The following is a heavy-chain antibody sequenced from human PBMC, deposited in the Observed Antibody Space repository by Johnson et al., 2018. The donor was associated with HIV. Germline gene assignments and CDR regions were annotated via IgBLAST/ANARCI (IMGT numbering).Heavy chain of an antibody. CDR3: ARGYYYDSSGYPDAFDI. V-gene: IGHV3-13*01. CDR2: IGTAGDT. D-gene: IGHD3-22*01. J-gene: IGHJ3*02. CDR1: GFTFSSYD. Sequence: VQLVESGGGLVQPGGSLRLSCAASGFTFSSYDMHWVRQATGKGLEWVSAIGTAGDTYYPGSVKGRFTISRENAKNYLYLQMNSLRAGDTAVYYCARGYYYDSSGYPDAFDIWGQGTMVTVSS.